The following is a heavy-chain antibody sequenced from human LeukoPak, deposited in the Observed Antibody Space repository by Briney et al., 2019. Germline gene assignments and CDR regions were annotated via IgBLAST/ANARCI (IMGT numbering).Heavy chain of an antibody. CDR2: ISSSSSYI. J-gene: IGHJ4*02. CDR3: AKRGDGGAWYDY. D-gene: IGHD6-19*01. CDR1: GFTFSSYS. V-gene: IGHV3-21*01. Sequence: PGGSLRLSCAASGFTFSSYSMNWVRQAPGKGLEWVSSISSSSSYIYYADSVKGRFTISRDNAKNSLYLQMNSLRAEDTAVYYCAKRGDGGAWYDYWGQGTLVIVSS.